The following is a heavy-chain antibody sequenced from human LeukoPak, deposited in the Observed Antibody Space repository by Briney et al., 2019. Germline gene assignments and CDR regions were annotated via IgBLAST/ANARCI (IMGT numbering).Heavy chain of an antibody. Sequence: ASVKVSCKASGYTFTSYGISWVRQAPGQGLEWMGWISAYNGNTNYAQKLQGRVTMTTDTSTSTAYMELRSLRSDDTAVYYCARLYQLLIRENYGMDVWGQGTTVTVSS. CDR1: GYTFTSYG. CDR2: ISAYNGNT. J-gene: IGHJ6*02. V-gene: IGHV1-18*01. CDR3: ARLYQLLIRENYGMDV. D-gene: IGHD2-2*01.